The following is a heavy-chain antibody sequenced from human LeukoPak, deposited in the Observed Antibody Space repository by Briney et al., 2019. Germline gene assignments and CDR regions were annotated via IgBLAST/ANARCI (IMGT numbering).Heavy chain of an antibody. CDR3: AKDSVLMVYAIGYYYYYMDV. Sequence: GGSLRLSCAASGFTFSSYAVSWVRQAPGKGLEWVSAISGSGGSTYYADSVKGRFTISRDNSKNTLYLQMNSLRAEDTAVYYCAKDSVLMVYAIGYYYYYMDVWGKGTTVTVSS. V-gene: IGHV3-23*01. CDR2: ISGSGGST. J-gene: IGHJ6*03. D-gene: IGHD2-8*01. CDR1: GFTFSSYA.